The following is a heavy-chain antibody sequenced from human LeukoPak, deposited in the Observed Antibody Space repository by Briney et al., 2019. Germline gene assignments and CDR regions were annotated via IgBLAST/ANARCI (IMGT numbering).Heavy chain of an antibody. CDR3: VPHITIFGVVITD. J-gene: IGHJ4*02. D-gene: IGHD3-3*01. CDR2: ISWNSGSI. Sequence: GGSLRLSCAASGFTFDECVRHWVRQAPGKGLVCVSGISWNSGSIGYVDAVKGLCTISRDNGKNSLYLQMKSRRAQDTALYYCVPHITIFGVVITDWGQGTLVTVSS. CDR1: GFTFDECV. V-gene: IGHV3-9*01.